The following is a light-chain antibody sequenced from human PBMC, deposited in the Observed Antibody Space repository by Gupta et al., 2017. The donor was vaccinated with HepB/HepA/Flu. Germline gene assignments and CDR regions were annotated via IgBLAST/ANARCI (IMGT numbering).Light chain of an antibody. CDR3: QHYNNWPPWT. V-gene: IGKV1-33*01. Sequence: DIQMTQSPSSLSASVGDRVTITCQASQDIRNNLNWYQQKPGKAPNLLIYDASNLEAGVPSRFSGSGSGTDVSFTISSRQPEDFATYYCQHYNNWPPWTFGHGTKVDIK. CDR2: DAS. CDR1: QDIRNN. J-gene: IGKJ1*01.